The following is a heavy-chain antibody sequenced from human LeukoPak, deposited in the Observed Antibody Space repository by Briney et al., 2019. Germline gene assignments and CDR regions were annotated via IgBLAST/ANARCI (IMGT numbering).Heavy chain of an antibody. Sequence: SETLSLTCTVSGGSISSYYGSWIRQPPGKGLGGIGYIYYSGSTNYNPSLKSRVTISVDTSKNQFSLKLSSVTAADTAVYYCARVIPGYYYYYGMDVWGQGTTVTVSS. CDR1: GGSISSYY. V-gene: IGHV4-59*01. CDR3: ARVIPGYYYYYGMDV. D-gene: IGHD1-14*01. CDR2: IYYSGST. J-gene: IGHJ6*02.